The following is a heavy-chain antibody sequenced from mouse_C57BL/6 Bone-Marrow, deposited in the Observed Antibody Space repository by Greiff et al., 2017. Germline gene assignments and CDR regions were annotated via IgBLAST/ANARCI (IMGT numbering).Heavy chain of an antibody. Sequence: EVKLQESEGGLVQPGSSMKLSCTASGFTFSDYYMAWVRQVPEKGLEWVANINYDGSSTYYLDSLKSRFIISGDNAKNILYLQMSSLKSEDTATYYCARVYYYGSPSYWYFDVWGTGTTVTVSS. V-gene: IGHV5-16*01. CDR3: ARVYYYGSPSYWYFDV. D-gene: IGHD1-1*01. J-gene: IGHJ1*03. CDR2: INYDGSST. CDR1: GFTFSDYY.